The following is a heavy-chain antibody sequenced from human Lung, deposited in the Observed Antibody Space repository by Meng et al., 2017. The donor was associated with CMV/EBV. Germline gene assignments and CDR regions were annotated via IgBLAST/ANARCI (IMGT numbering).Heavy chain of an antibody. D-gene: IGHD3-16*01. Sequence: ASVKVSXKGSGYYFNAFGISWMRQAPGQGLEWMGWINTANGAPRYAQRFQGRVTMTTDKSTATSYMELRSLTSDDTAVYYCARRRGVYHFLEGGGDAYFDYWGQGTPVTVS. V-gene: IGHV1-18*01. CDR1: GYYFNAFG. CDR3: ARRRGVYHFLEGGGDAYFDY. CDR2: INTANGAP. J-gene: IGHJ4*02.